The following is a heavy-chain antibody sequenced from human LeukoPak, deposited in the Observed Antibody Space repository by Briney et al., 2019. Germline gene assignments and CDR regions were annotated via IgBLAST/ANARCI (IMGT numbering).Heavy chain of an antibody. Sequence: GGSLRLSCAASGFTFSSYSMKWVRQAPGKGLEWVSYISSSSSTIYYADSVKGRFTNSRDNAKNSLYLQMNSLRAEDTAVYYCAREGRGYCSSTSCYRDAFDIWGQGTMVTFSS. V-gene: IGHV3-48*01. CDR3: AREGRGYCSSTSCYRDAFDI. CDR1: GFTFSSYS. D-gene: IGHD2-2*02. CDR2: ISSSSSTI. J-gene: IGHJ3*02.